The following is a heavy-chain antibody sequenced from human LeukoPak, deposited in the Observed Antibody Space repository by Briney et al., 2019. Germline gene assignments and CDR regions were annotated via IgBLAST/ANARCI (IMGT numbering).Heavy chain of an antibody. V-gene: IGHV4-34*01. D-gene: IGHD2-15*01. Sequence: SETLSLTCAVYGGSFIGYYWSWIRQPPGKGLEWIGEINHSGSTNYNPSLKSRVTISVDTSKNQFSLKLSSVTAADTAVYYCARVEYVADDAFDIWGQGTMVTVSS. CDR2: INHSGST. CDR3: ARVEYVADDAFDI. CDR1: GGSFIGYY. J-gene: IGHJ3*02.